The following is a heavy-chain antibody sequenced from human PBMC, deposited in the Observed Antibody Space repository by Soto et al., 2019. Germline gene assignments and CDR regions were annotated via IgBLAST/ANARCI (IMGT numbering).Heavy chain of an antibody. CDR2: INPSGGST. CDR3: AKPLEYIWGDSLGGDVFDI. J-gene: IGHJ3*02. Sequence: ASVKVSCKASGYTFTSYYMHWVRQAPGQGLEWMGIINPSGGSTSYAQKFQGRVTMTRDTSTSTVYMELSNLRSEDTAVYYCAKPLEYIWGDSLGGDVFDIGGQGKMVTVS. D-gene: IGHD3-16*01. V-gene: IGHV1-46*01. CDR1: GYTFTSYY.